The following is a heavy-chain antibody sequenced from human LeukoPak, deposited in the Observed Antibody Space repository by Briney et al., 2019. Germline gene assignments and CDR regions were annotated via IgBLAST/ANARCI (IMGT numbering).Heavy chain of an antibody. CDR3: ARHSPNVFGGLAARQLVYHFDY. V-gene: IGHV4-59*08. J-gene: IGHJ4*02. D-gene: IGHD6-6*01. CDR1: GVSIRNYY. Sequence: KPSETLSLTCTVSGVSIRNYYCSWIRQPPGKGLEWTGSIYNTGSTNYYNPSLKSRVTVSVDASRSQFTLRLSSVTAADTAVYYCARHSPNVFGGLAARQLVYHFDYWGQGTLVTVSS. CDR2: IYNTGST.